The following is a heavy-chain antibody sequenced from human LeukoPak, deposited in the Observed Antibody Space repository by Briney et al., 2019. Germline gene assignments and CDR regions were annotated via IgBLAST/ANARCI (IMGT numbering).Heavy chain of an antibody. CDR2: ISGSGGST. J-gene: IGHJ4*02. Sequence: PGGSLRLSCAASGFTFSSYAMSWVRQAPGKGLEWVSAISGSGGSTYYADSVKGRFTISRDNSKNTLYLQMNSLRAEDTAVYYCARDFGHCSSTSCYLALYSWGQGTLVTVSS. V-gene: IGHV3-23*01. CDR1: GFTFSSYA. CDR3: ARDFGHCSSTSCYLALYS. D-gene: IGHD2-2*03.